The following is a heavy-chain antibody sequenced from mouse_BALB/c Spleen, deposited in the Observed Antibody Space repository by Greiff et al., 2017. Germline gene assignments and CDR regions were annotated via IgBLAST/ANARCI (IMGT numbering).Heavy chain of an antibody. CDR3: ARRNTMITNAMDY. CDR1: GYAFSSYW. Sequence: VKLQQSGAELVRPGSSVKISCKASGYAFSSYWMNWVKQRPGQGLEWIGQIYPGDGDTNYNGKFKGKATLTADKSSSTAYMQLSSLTSEDSAVYFCARRNTMITNAMDYWGQGTSVTVSS. J-gene: IGHJ4*01. D-gene: IGHD2-4*01. V-gene: IGHV1-80*01. CDR2: IYPGDGDT.